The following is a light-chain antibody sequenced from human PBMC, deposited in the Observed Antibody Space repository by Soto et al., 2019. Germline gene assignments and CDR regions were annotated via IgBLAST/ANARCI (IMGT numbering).Light chain of an antibody. Sequence: QSVLTQPPSVSAAPGQKVTISCSGSSSNIGNNYVFWYQQLPGTAPKLLIYDNDKRPSGIPDRFSGSKSGTPATLGITGLQTGYEGDYYCATWDRSLSVGVFGGWTKLTVL. CDR3: ATWDRSLSVGV. CDR2: DND. J-gene: IGLJ2*01. V-gene: IGLV1-51*01. CDR1: SSNIGNNY.